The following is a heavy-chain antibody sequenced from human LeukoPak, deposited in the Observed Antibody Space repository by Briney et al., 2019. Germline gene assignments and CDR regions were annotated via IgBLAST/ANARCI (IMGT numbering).Heavy chain of an antibody. J-gene: IGHJ6*03. Sequence: PSETLSLTCTVSGGSISSSSYYWGWIRQPPGKGLGWIGSIYYSGSTYYNPSLKSRVTISVDTSKNQFSLKPSSVTAADTAVYYCARHVMDWSYYDILTGYDYYYMDVWGKGTTVTISS. D-gene: IGHD3-9*01. CDR2: IYYSGST. CDR1: GGSISSSSYY. CDR3: ARHVMDWSYYDILTGYDYYYMDV. V-gene: IGHV4-39*01.